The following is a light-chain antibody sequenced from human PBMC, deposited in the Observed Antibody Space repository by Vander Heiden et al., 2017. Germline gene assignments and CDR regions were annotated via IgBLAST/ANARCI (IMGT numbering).Light chain of an antibody. J-gene: IGKJ5*01. CDR1: LDITNY. V-gene: IGKV1-33*01. CDR2: DAS. Sequence: DIQMTQSPSSLSASVGDKITITCQASLDITNYLNWYQQKPGKAPKLLIYDASNLETGVPSRFSGSGSGTHFTFTISSLQPEDFATYYCQQYDYRPPTFGQGTRLEIK. CDR3: QQYDYRPPT.